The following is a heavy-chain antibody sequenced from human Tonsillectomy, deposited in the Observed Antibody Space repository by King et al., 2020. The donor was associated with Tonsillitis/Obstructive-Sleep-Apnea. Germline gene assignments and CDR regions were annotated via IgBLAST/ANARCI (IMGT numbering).Heavy chain of an antibody. CDR2: IKSKTEGVAT. J-gene: IGHJ4*02. CDR1: GFTFSNAW. V-gene: IGHV3-15*01. CDR3: TTDDYGDYVPSYFDY. Sequence: VQLVESGGGLVKPGGSLRLSCAASGFTFSNAWMNWVRQAPGKGLEWVGRIKSKTEGVATDYAAPVKGRFTIARDDSKNTRYLQMNSLKTEDTAAYYCTTDDYGDYVPSYFDYWGQGTLVTVSS. D-gene: IGHD4-17*01.